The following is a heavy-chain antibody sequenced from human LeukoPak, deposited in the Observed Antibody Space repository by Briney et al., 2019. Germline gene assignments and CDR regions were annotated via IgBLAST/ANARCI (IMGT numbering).Heavy chain of an antibody. CDR2: VSGSGTNT. D-gene: IGHD1-26*01. CDR3: AKGRWDLTGAIYY. Sequence: PGGSLRLSCAASGFTFSSYAMSWVRQAPGKGLEWVSAVSGSGTNTYYADSVKGRFTISRDNSKNTLYLQMNSLRAEDTAVYYCAKGRWDLTGAIYYWSQGTLVTVSS. V-gene: IGHV3-23*01. J-gene: IGHJ4*02. CDR1: GFTFSSYA.